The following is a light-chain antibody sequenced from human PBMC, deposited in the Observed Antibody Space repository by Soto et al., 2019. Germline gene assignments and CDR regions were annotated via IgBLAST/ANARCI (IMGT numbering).Light chain of an antibody. Sequence: QSVLTQPPSVSGAPGQRVTIYCTGSSSNIGAGYDVHWYQQLPGTAPKLLIYGNSNRPSGVPDRFSGSKSGTSASLAITGLQAEDEADSYCQSYDSSLSGVVFGGGTK. V-gene: IGLV1-40*01. J-gene: IGLJ2*01. CDR3: QSYDSSLSGVV. CDR2: GNS. CDR1: SSNIGAGYD.